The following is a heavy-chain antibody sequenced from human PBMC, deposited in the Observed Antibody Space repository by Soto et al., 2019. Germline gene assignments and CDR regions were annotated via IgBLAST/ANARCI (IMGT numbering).Heavy chain of an antibody. D-gene: IGHD3-3*01. CDR2: MNPNSGNT. CDR3: ARKGVRYYDFWSGYPKSAYYYYYYYMDV. J-gene: IGHJ6*03. CDR1: GYAYTSYA. V-gene: IGHV1-8*01. Sequence: ASVKVSSKASGYAYTSYAINWVRQATGQGLEWMGWMNPNSGNTGYAQKFQGRVTMTGNTSISTAYMELSSLRSEDTAVYYCARKGVRYYDFWSGYPKSAYYYYYYYMDVWGKGTTVTFSS.